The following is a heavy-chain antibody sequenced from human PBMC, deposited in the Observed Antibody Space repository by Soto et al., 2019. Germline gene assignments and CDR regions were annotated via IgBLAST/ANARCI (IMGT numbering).Heavy chain of an antibody. D-gene: IGHD6-19*01. Sequence: QVQLVQSGAEIKKPASSVKVSCKASGGSDVFNNYPVSWVRQAPGPGLEWMGAIITMFNTADYAQRFLGRVTTTADEFTRTGYMELTSLPSDVTADYYCAGQYPTAVSGAGWFDTWGQGPLVTVSS. CDR3: AGQYPTAVSGAGWFDT. J-gene: IGHJ5*02. CDR2: IITMFNTA. V-gene: IGHV1-69*01. CDR1: GGSDVFNNYP.